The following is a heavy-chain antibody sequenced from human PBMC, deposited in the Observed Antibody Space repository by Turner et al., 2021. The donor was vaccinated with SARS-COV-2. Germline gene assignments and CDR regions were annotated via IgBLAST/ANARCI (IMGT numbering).Heavy chain of an antibody. CDR2: ISWNSGSI. Sequence: EVQLVESGGGLVQPGRSLRLPCAASGFTFDDYVMHWVRQAPGKGLEWVSGISWNSGSIVYAGSGKGRFTISRDNAKNSLYLQMNSLRAEDTALYYCAKDMVRGVIYYYYGMDVWGQGTTVTVSS. CDR1: GFTFDDYV. D-gene: IGHD3-10*01. CDR3: AKDMVRGVIYYYYGMDV. V-gene: IGHV3-9*01. J-gene: IGHJ6*02.